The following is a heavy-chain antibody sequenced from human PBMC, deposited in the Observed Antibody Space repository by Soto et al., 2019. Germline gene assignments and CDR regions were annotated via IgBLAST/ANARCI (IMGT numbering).Heavy chain of an antibody. D-gene: IGHD3-9*01. CDR1: GFTFSSYS. Sequence: GGSLRLSCVPSGFTFSSYSMVWVRQAPGKGLEWVSYIFASSTTIYYADSVKGRFTVSRDNTQNSLFLLMNSLRAEDTAVYYCASDRDWAFDYWGQGTLVTVSS. V-gene: IGHV3-48*04. CDR2: IFASSTTI. J-gene: IGHJ4*02. CDR3: ASDRDWAFDY.